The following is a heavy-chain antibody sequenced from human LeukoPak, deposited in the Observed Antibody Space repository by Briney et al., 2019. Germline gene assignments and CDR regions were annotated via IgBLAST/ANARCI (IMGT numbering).Heavy chain of an antibody. J-gene: IGHJ4*02. V-gene: IGHV3-23*01. CDR1: GFILSTYA. CDR3: ARGGGHHHFDY. CDR2: ISATGYTT. D-gene: IGHD1-14*01. Sequence: GGSLRLSCAASGFILSTYAMSWVRQAPGKGLEWVSAISATGYTTYYADSVKGRFTISTDNSKSTVYLQMNSLRAEDTAVYYCARGGGHHHFDYWGQGTLVTVSS.